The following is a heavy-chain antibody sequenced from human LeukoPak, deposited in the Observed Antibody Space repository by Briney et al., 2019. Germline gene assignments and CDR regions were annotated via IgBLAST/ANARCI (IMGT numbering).Heavy chain of an antibody. D-gene: IGHD6-6*01. CDR3: AREGSATARPFVSNDY. CDR2: IYYSGST. CDR1: GGSISSSSYY. V-gene: IGHV4-39*07. J-gene: IGHJ4*02. Sequence: PSETLSLTCTVSGGSISSSSYYWGWIRQPPGKGLEWIGSIYYSGSTYYNPSLKSRVTMSVDTSKNQFSLKVRSVTAADTAVYYCAREGSATARPFVSNDYWGQGTLVTVSS.